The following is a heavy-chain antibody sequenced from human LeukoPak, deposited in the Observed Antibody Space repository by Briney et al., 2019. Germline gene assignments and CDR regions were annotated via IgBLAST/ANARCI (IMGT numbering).Heavy chain of an antibody. V-gene: IGHV1-24*01. Sequence: ASVKVSCKVSGYTLTELSMHWVRQAPGKGLEWTGGFDPEDGETIYAQKFQGRVTMTEDTSTDTAYMELSSLRSEDTAVYYCATAYYYDSSGPDAFDIWGQGTMVTVSS. D-gene: IGHD3-22*01. CDR1: GYTLTELS. J-gene: IGHJ3*02. CDR2: FDPEDGET. CDR3: ATAYYYDSSGPDAFDI.